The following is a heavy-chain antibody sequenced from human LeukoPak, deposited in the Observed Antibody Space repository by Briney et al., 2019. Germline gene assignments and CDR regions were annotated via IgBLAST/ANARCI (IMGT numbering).Heavy chain of an antibody. J-gene: IGHJ4*02. CDR1: GFTFSSYS. Sequence: PGGSLRLSCAASGFTFSSYSMNWVRQAPGKGLEWVSSISSSSSYIYYADSVRGRFTISRDNSKNTLYLQMNGLRAEDTAVYYCARHRSSWLIDYWGQGTLVTVSS. CDR2: ISSSSSYI. D-gene: IGHD6-6*01. V-gene: IGHV3-21*04. CDR3: ARHRSSWLIDY.